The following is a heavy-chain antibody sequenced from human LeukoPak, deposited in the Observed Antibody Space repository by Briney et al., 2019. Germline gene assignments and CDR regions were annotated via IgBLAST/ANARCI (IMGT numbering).Heavy chain of an antibody. Sequence: PGGSLRLSCAASGFTFSSYSMNWVRQAPGKGLEWVSSISSSSSYIYYADSVKGRFTISRDNAKNSLYLQMNSLRAEDTAVYYCARDPLAAGSFDYWGQGTLVTVSS. V-gene: IGHV3-21*01. CDR1: GFTFSSYS. J-gene: IGHJ4*02. D-gene: IGHD6-13*01. CDR2: ISSSSSYI. CDR3: ARDPLAAGSFDY.